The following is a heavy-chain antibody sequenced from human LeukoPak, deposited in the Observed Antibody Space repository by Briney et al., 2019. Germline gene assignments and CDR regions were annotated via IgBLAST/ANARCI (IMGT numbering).Heavy chain of an antibody. V-gene: IGHV3-30*18. Sequence: GGSLRLSCAVSGFTFGNYGMHWVRQAPGKGLEWVALISYDGSSEYYAGSVKGRFTISRDNSKITVYLQMNSLKAEDTVVYYCAKELYNYGDYGAEGLDVGGQGTTVTVS. CDR2: ISYDGSSE. J-gene: IGHJ6*02. D-gene: IGHD4-17*01. CDR3: AKELYNYGDYGAEGLDV. CDR1: GFTFGNYG.